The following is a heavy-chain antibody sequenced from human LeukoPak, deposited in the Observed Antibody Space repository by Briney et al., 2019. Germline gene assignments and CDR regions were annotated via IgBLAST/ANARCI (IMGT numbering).Heavy chain of an antibody. CDR3: ARSSVLRFLEHNWFDP. CDR2: INHSGST. CDR1: GGSFSGYY. Sequence: HPSETLSLTCAVYGGSFSGYYWSWIRQPPGKGLEWIGEINHSGSTNYNPSLKSRVTISVDTSKNQFSLKLSSVTAADTAVYYCARSSVLRFLEHNWFDPWGQGTLVTVSS. V-gene: IGHV4-34*01. D-gene: IGHD3-3*01. J-gene: IGHJ5*02.